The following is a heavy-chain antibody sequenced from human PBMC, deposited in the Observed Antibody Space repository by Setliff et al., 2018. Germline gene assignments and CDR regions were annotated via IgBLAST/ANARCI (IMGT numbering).Heavy chain of an antibody. D-gene: IGHD3-9*01. J-gene: IGHJ6*02. CDR2: ISNDAYTI. V-gene: IGHV3-11*01. Sequence: GGSLRLSCAASGFSFSDYYMMWIRQAPGKGLEWVSYISNDAYTIHYADSMKGRLTISRDNSKNSVFLQMNSLRVEDTAVYYCARDEAPRYFDWLLGRKYYYYGMDVWGQGTTVTVSS. CDR1: GFSFSDYY. CDR3: ARDEAPRYFDWLLGRKYYYYGMDV.